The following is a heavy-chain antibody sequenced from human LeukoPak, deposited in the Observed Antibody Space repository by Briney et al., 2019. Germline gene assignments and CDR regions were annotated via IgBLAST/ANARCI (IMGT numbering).Heavy chain of an antibody. CDR1: GGSISSYY. Sequence: SETLSLTCTVSGGSISSYYWSWIRQPPGKGLEWFGYIYYSGSTNYNPSLKSRVTISVDTSKNQFSLKLSSVTAADTAVYYCARGLLRPHAFDIWGQGTMVTVSS. D-gene: IGHD1-26*01. CDR2: IYYSGST. CDR3: ARGLLRPHAFDI. V-gene: IGHV4-59*01. J-gene: IGHJ3*02.